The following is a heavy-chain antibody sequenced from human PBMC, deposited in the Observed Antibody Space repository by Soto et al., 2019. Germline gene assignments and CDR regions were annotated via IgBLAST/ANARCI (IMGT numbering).Heavy chain of an antibody. CDR3: ARWSDP. CDR2: ISHSGST. CDR1: GGSISSGGYS. V-gene: IGHV4-30-2*01. Sequence: SETLSLTCAVSGGSISSGGYSWSWIRQPPGKGLEWIGYISHSGSTYYNPSLKSRVTISVDRSKNQFSLKLSSVTAADTAVYYCARWSDPWGQGTQVTVSS. J-gene: IGHJ5*02.